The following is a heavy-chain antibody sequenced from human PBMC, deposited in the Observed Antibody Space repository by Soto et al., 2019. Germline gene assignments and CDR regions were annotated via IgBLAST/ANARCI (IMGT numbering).Heavy chain of an antibody. CDR3: AKDPDRYDYVWGTYRYIDH. D-gene: IGHD3-16*02. J-gene: IGHJ4*02. V-gene: IGHV3-23*01. CDR1: GLTFSNYA. Sequence: PGGSLRLSCPASGLTFSNYAMSWVRQAPRKGLEWVSSISTSGGRPYYADSVKCRFTISRDNSKNTRYLQMNSLRVEDTAVYYCAKDPDRYDYVWGTYRYIDHWGQGTLVTVSS. CDR2: ISTSGGRP.